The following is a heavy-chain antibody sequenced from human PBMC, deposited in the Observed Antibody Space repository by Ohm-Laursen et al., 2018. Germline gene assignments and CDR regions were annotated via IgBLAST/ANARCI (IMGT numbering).Heavy chain of an antibody. V-gene: IGHV4-61*01. J-gene: IGHJ5*02. D-gene: IGHD3-9*01. CDR1: GGSVSGGSYY. CDR3: ARHMTGSTYPLDT. Sequence: SQTLSLTCTVSGGSVSGGSYYWSWFRQPPGKRLEWIAYIHHSGNTNYNPSLKSRITISADTSKNQVSLKLSSVTAADTAIYYCARHMTGSTYPLDTWGQGTLVTVSS. CDR2: IHHSGNT.